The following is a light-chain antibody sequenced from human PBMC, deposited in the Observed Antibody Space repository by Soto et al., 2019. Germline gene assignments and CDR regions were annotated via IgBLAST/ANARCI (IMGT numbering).Light chain of an antibody. CDR2: GAS. CDR1: QSVSSN. J-gene: IGKJ4*01. CDR3: QQYNNWPPLT. Sequence: IVLPQSPATLSVSPGDRATLSCRASQSVSSNLAWYQQKPGQAPRLLIYGASTRATGIPARFSGSGSGTEFTLTISSLQSEDFAVYYCQQYNNWPPLTVGGGTKVDI. V-gene: IGKV3-15*01.